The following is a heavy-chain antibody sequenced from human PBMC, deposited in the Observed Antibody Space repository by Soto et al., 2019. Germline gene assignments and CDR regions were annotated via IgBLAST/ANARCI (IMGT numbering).Heavy chain of an antibody. V-gene: IGHV4-59*08. CDR2: IYYSGST. Sequence: QVQLQESGPGLVKPSETLSLTCTVSGGSISSYYWSWIRQPPGKGLEWIGYIYYSGSTHYNPSLXSXTXLXIQPSKNQFSLKLRSGTAADTPLHHCARRYGRAFDSWGPGTLVTVSS. D-gene: IGHD1-1*01. CDR1: GGSISSYY. J-gene: IGHJ4*02. CDR3: ARRYGRAFDS.